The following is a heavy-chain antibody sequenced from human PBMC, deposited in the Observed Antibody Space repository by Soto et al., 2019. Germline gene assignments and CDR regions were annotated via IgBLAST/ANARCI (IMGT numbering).Heavy chain of an antibody. J-gene: IGHJ2*01. CDR3: ARGMATRSYWYFDL. D-gene: IGHD5-12*01. CDR1: GFTFSSYA. CDR2: ISYDGSNK. Sequence: QVQLVESEGGVVQPGRSLRLSCAASGFTFSSYAMHWVRQAPGKGLEWVAVISYDGSNKYYADSVKGRFTISRDNSKNTLYLQMNSLRAEDTAVYYCARGMATRSYWYFDLWGRGTLVTVSS. V-gene: IGHV3-30-3*01.